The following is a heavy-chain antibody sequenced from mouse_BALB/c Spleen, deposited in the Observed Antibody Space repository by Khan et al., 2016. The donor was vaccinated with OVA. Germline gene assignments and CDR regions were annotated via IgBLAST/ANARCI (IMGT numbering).Heavy chain of an antibody. V-gene: IGHV9-3-1*01. J-gene: IGHJ4*01. Sequence: QIQLVQSGPELKKPGETVKISCKASGYTFTKNGVNWVNQAPGRGLKWMGWINTYTGEATYADDFKGRFAFSLETSASTAYLQINNLKNEDTATYCCARVGYSGTMDYWGQGTSLTVSS. CDR3: ARVGYSGTMDY. CDR1: GYTFTKNG. D-gene: IGHD2-14*01. CDR2: INTYTGEA.